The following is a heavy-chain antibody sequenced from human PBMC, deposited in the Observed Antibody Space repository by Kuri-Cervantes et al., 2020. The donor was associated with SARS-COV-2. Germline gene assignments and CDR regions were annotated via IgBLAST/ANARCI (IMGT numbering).Heavy chain of an antibody. V-gene: IGHV3-48*02. D-gene: IGHD3-3*01. CDR2: IGSSSSTI. Sequence: GESLKISCAASGFTFSSYSMNWVRQAPGKGPEWVSYIGSSSSTIYYADSVKGRFTISRDNAKNSLYLQMNSLRDEDTAVYYCARDGSDDFWSGHELGMDVWGQGTTVTVSS. J-gene: IGHJ6*02. CDR1: GFTFSSYS. CDR3: ARDGSDDFWSGHELGMDV.